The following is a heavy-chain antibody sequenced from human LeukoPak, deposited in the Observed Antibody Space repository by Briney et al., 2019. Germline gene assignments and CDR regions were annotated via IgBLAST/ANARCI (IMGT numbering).Heavy chain of an antibody. CDR1: GGSISSYY. J-gene: IGHJ4*02. V-gene: IGHV4-59*01. CDR2: IHYSGST. D-gene: IGHD6-19*01. Sequence: SETLSLTCTVSGGSISSYYWSWIRQPPGKGLEWIGYIHYSGSTNYNPSLKSRVSISVDTSKNQFSLKLSSVTAADTAVYYCARVSASSGWYVDDFWGQGTLVSVSS. CDR3: ARVSASSGWYVDDF.